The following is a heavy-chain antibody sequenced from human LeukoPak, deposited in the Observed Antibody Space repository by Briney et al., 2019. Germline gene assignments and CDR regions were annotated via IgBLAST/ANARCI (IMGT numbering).Heavy chain of an antibody. CDR3: AKDTPIAARPIWFDP. V-gene: IGHV3-23*01. CDR1: GFTFSSYV. CDR2: ISGSGGST. D-gene: IGHD6-6*01. J-gene: IGHJ5*02. Sequence: GGSLRLSCAASGFTFSSYVMSWVRQAPGKGLEWVSAISGSGGSTYYADSVKGRFTISRDNSKNTLYLQMNGLRAEDTAVYYCAKDTPIAARPIWFDPWGQGTLVTVSS.